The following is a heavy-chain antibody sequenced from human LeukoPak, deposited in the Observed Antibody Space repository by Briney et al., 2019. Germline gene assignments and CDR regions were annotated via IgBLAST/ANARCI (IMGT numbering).Heavy chain of an antibody. J-gene: IGHJ6*02. CDR3: ARQSDPYYHYGLDF. CDR1: GGSIKNYY. Sequence: SETLSLTCALSGGSIKNYYWSWIRQPLGKGLEWIGYVYYTGTTSYNPSLKSRVTISVETSKNQFSLTLNSVTAAETAVYHCARQSDPYYHYGLDFWGQGTTVIVSS. CDR2: VYYTGTT. V-gene: IGHV4-59*01.